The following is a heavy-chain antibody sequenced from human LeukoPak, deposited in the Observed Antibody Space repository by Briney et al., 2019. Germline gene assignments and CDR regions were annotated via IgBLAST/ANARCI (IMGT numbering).Heavy chain of an antibody. CDR3: ARSSSGPYDAFDI. D-gene: IGHD6-6*01. J-gene: IGHJ3*02. Sequence: SETLSLTCTVSGGSISSYYWSWILQPPGKGLEWIGYIYYSGSTNYNPSLKSRVTISVDTSKNQFSLKLSSVTAADTAVYYCARSSSGPYDAFDIWGQGTMVTVSS. V-gene: IGHV4-59*08. CDR2: IYYSGST. CDR1: GGSISSYY.